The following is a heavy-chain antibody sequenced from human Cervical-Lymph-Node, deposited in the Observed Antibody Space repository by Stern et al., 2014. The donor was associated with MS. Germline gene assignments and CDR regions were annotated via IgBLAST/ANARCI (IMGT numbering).Heavy chain of an antibody. J-gene: IGHJ4*02. CDR1: GGSISTSNYY. D-gene: IGHD3-10*01. V-gene: IGHV4-39*01. Sequence: VQLVESGPGLVKPSETLSLTCTVSGGSISTSNYYWGWIRQPPGKGLEWIGSIYYSGSTYYNPSLKSRVTIFVDTSKNPFSLKGSSVTAADTAVYYCARLGVRWFEDLYWGQGTLVTVSS. CDR2: IYYSGST. CDR3: ARLGVRWFEDLY.